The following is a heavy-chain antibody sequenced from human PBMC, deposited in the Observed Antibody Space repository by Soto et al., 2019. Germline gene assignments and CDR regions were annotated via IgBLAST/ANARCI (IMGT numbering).Heavy chain of an antibody. CDR3: ATRQGGSYSWFDP. D-gene: IGHD2-15*01. CDR1: GPSISRSSYS. Sequence: SQGLSLAWTVPGPSISRSSYSWGWLRQHPGRGLEWLGTIYYSASTCYNPSLKSRVTRSVHTSKNQFSLPLSSVTAPHTAVYYCATRQGGSYSWFDPWGQGTLVTGSS. J-gene: IGHJ5*02. CDR2: IYYSAST. V-gene: IGHV4-39*01.